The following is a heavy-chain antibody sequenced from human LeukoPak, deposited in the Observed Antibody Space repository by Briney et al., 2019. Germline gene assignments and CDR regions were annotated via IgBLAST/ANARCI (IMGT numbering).Heavy chain of an antibody. V-gene: IGHV3-74*01. D-gene: IGHD2-21*02. CDR3: AKPQVTANWYYFHY. J-gene: IGHJ4*02. CDR1: GFTFSSNW. CDR2: INSDGRST. Sequence: GGSLRLSCAVSGFTFSSNWMHWVRQAPGKGLVWVSRINSDGRSTSYADSVKGRFTISRDGSKNTLYLQMNSLRPDDTAVYFCAKPQVTANWYYFHYWGQGTLVTVSS.